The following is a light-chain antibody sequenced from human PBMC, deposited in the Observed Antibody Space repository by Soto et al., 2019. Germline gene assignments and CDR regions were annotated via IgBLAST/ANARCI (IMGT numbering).Light chain of an antibody. V-gene: IGKV1-8*01. CDR2: AAS. J-gene: IGKJ1*01. CDR1: QGISSY. Sequence: AILMTQSPSSFSASTGDRVTITCRASQGISSYLAWYQQKPGKAPKLLIYAASTLQSGVPSRFSGSGAGTDFTLPISCLQSEDFANYYCQQYYSYPRTFGQGTKVEIK. CDR3: QQYYSYPRT.